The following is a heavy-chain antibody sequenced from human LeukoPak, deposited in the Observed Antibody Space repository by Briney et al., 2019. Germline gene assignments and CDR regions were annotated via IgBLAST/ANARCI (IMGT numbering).Heavy chain of an antibody. Sequence: GGSLRLSCAASGFTFTNFGMSWVRQAPGKGLEWVSSVRGGGDVTYYARSVRGRFTISRDNSKNTVYLQMDSPTAEDTAIYYCAKSLEESYDILIGFSSFDYWGQGTLATVS. D-gene: IGHD3-9*01. CDR1: GFTFTNFG. V-gene: IGHV3-23*01. CDR2: VRGGGDVT. J-gene: IGHJ4*02. CDR3: AKSLEESYDILIGFSSFDY.